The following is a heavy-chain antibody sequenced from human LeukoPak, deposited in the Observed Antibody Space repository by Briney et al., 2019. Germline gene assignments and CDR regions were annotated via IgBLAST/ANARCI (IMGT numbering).Heavy chain of an antibody. CDR1: GFTFRSYS. V-gene: IGHV3-48*01. CDR3: AREASGHFDY. J-gene: IGHJ4*02. Sequence: VGSLRLSCAASGFTFRSYSMNWVRQAPGKGLEWVSYISSSSSTIYYADSVKGRFTISRDNAKNSLYLQMNSLRAEDTAVYYCAREASGHFDYWGQGTLVTVSS. CDR2: ISSSSSTI. D-gene: IGHD2-15*01.